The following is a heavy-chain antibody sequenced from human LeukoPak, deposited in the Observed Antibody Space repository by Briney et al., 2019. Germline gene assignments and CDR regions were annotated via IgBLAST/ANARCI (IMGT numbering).Heavy chain of an antibody. V-gene: IGHV3-30*18. J-gene: IGHJ4*02. D-gene: IGHD3-3*01. CDR1: GFTFSSYG. Sequence: GGSLRLSCAASGFTFSSYGMHWVRQAPGKELEWVAVISYDGSNKYYADSVKGRFTISRDNSKNTLYLQMNSLRAEDTAVYYCAKDIAPPYYDFWSGYSEGPRYFDYWGQGTLVTVSS. CDR2: ISYDGSNK. CDR3: AKDIAPPYYDFWSGYSEGPRYFDY.